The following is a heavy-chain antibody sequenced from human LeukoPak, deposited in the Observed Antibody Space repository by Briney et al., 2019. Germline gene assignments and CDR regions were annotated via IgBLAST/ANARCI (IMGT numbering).Heavy chain of an antibody. J-gene: IGHJ4*02. CDR2: IIPFFGTP. Sequence: SVKVSCKASGVTFTNYTINWVRQAPGQGLEWMGGIIPFFGTPNYAQKFQGRVTISADKSTSTDYMEVSSLRSEDTAVYYCASRSGIPSHKYFDCRGQGTLVTVSS. D-gene: IGHD2-2*02. V-gene: IGHV1-69*06. CDR3: ASRSGIPSHKYFDC. CDR1: GVTFTNYT.